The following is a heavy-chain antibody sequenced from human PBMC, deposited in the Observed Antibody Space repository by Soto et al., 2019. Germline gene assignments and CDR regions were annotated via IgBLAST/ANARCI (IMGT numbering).Heavy chain of an antibody. CDR2: INAGNGNT. J-gene: IGHJ5*02. CDR3: ARALFSSWNDVGVDP. Sequence: ASVKVSCKASGYTFTSYAMHWVRQAPGQRLEWMGWINAGNGNTKYSQKFQGRVTITRDTSASTAYMELSSLRSEDTAVYYCARALFSSWNDVGVDPWGQGTLVTVSS. CDR1: GYTFTSYA. V-gene: IGHV1-3*01. D-gene: IGHD1-1*01.